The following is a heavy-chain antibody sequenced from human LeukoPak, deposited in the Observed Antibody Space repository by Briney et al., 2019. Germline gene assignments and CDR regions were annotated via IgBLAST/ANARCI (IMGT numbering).Heavy chain of an antibody. Sequence: GGSLRLSCAAYGLTVSSEYLAWVRQAPGKGLEWISVIYGAGATYYADYVEGRFTISRDTYNNALYLQMSCLRVEDTAVYHCARLLPASRHYFDYWGRGTPVTVSS. CDR3: ARLLPASRHYFDY. V-gene: IGHV3-53*01. CDR1: GLTVSSEY. CDR2: IYGAGAT. J-gene: IGHJ4*02.